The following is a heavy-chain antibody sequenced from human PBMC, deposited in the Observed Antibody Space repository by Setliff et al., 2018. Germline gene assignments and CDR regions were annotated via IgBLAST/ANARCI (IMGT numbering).Heavy chain of an antibody. V-gene: IGHV1-69*13. CDR2: FIPILGAT. J-gene: IGHJ5*01. Sequence: SVKVSCKASGYTFAGYYIHWVRQTPGQGLQWLGRFIPILGATNYAQNFQGRVTITADEFTSTGYMELRSLRSDDTAVYYCARELRSPYWHLDSWGQGTQVTVSS. D-gene: IGHD3-16*01. CDR1: GYTFAGYY. CDR3: ARELRSPYWHLDS.